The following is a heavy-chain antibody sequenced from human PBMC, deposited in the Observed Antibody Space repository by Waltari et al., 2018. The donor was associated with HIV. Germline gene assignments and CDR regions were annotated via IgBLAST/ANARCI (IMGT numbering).Heavy chain of an antibody. D-gene: IGHD2-15*01. Sequence: VQLVESGGGSIKTGGSLRLSCTASGFSVSNHWMDWVRQGPGKGLVWVAGLNSDGSSRNYADAVKGRFVISGDNARNTVYLQLNSRRVEDTAMYFCARASHYIEFSTFDGDYYFDVWGRGTRVAVSS. CDR2: LNSDGSSR. CDR3: ARASHYIEFSTFDGDYYFDV. V-gene: IGHV3-74*01. CDR1: GFSVSNHW. J-gene: IGHJ4*02.